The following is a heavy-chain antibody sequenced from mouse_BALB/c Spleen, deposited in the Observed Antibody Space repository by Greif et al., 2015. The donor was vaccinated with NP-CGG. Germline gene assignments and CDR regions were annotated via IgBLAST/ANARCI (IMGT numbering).Heavy chain of an antibody. CDR3: ARGKGYFDY. J-gene: IGHJ2*01. Sequence: VQLKESGPELVKPGASVKISCKASGYSFTGYYMHWVKQSHVKSLEWIGRINPYNGATSYNQNFKDKASLTVDKSSSTAYMELHILTSEDSAVYYCARGKGYFDYWGQGTTLTVSS. CDR1: GYSFTGYY. CDR2: INPYNGAT. D-gene: IGHD1-3*01. V-gene: IGHV1-31*01.